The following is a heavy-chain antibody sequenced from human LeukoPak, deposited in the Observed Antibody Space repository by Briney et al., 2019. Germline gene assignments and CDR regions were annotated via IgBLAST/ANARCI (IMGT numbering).Heavy chain of an antibody. CDR2: ISYDGSNK. J-gene: IGHJ4*02. Sequence: PGRSLRLSCAASGFTFSSYGMHWVRQAPGKGLEWVAVISYDGSNKYYADSVKGRFTISRDNSKNKLYLQMNSLRAEDTAVYYCAKDMYSSSWYYFDYWGQGTLVTVSS. V-gene: IGHV3-30*18. CDR1: GFTFSSYG. D-gene: IGHD6-13*01. CDR3: AKDMYSSSWYYFDY.